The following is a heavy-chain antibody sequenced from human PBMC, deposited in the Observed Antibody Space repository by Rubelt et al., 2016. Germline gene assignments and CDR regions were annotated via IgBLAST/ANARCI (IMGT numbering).Heavy chain of an antibody. V-gene: IGHV3-21*01. Sequence: IYYADSVKGRFTISRDNAKNSLYLQMNSLRAEDTAVYYCAKAIVVVPAAMPSESYYYYYGMDVWGQGTTVTVSS. J-gene: IGHJ6*02. CDR2: I. D-gene: IGHD2-2*01. CDR3: AKAIVVVPAAMPSESYYYYYGMDV.